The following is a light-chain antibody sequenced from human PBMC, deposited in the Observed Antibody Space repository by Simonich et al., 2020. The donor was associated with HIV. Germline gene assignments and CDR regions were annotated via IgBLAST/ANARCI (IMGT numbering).Light chain of an antibody. J-gene: IGKJ3*01. Sequence: EIVMTQSPATLSVSPGERATLSCRARQSVSSNLAWYQQKPGQAPRLLIYGASTRATGIPARFSGSGSGTEFTLTISSLQPEDFATYYCQHLNSVPFTFGPGTKVDI. CDR2: GAS. V-gene: IGKV3-15*01. CDR3: QHLNSVPFT. CDR1: QSVSSN.